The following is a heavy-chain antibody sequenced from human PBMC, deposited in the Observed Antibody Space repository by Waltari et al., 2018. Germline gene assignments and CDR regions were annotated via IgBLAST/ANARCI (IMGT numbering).Heavy chain of an antibody. CDR3: ARAWISLILGATSDFDI. CDR2: INHSGST. CDR1: GGSFSGSS. Sequence: QVQLQHWGAGLLTPSETLSLTCAGYGGSFSGSSCSWFCQPPGKGREWIGEINHSGSTNYNPSLKSRVTISVDTSKNQFSLKLSSVTAADTAVYYCARAWISLILGATSDFDIWGQGTMVTVS. J-gene: IGHJ3*02. V-gene: IGHV4-34*01. D-gene: IGHD1-26*01.